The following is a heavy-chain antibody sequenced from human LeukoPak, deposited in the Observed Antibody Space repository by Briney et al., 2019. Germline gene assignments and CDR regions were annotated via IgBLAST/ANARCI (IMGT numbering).Heavy chain of an antibody. V-gene: IGHV1-18*01. D-gene: IGHD4-17*01. CDR2: ISAYNGNT. CDR1: GYTFTYYG. Sequence: GASVKVSCKASGYTFTYYGISWVRQAPGQGLEWMGWISAYNGNTNYAQKLQGRVTMTTDTSTSTAYMELRSLRSDDTAVYYCAREGRPESDYGDFPPEYWGQGTLVTVSS. CDR3: AREGRPESDYGDFPPEY. J-gene: IGHJ4*02.